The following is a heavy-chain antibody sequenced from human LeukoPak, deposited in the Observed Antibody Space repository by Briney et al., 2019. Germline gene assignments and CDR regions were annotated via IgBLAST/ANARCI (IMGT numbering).Heavy chain of an antibody. CDR2: INTDGSST. J-gene: IGHJ4*02. V-gene: IGHV3-74*01. CDR3: ARTVPGYFFDY. CDR1: GFTFSSYW. Sequence: GESLKISCAASGFTFSSYWMHWVRQAPGKGLVWVSRINTDGSSTSYADSVKGRFTISRDNAKNTLYLQMNSLRAEDTAVYYCARTVPGYFFDYWGQGTLVTVSS. D-gene: IGHD3-10*01.